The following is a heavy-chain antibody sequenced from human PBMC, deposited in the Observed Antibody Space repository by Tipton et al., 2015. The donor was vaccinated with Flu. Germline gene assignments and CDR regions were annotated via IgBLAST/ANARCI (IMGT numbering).Heavy chain of an antibody. CDR3: ARHFRGYSGYDYGVLDY. D-gene: IGHD5-12*01. CDR2: IYYSGST. Sequence: TLSLTCTVSGGSISSYYWSWIRQPPGKGLEWIGYIYYSGSTNYNPSLKSRVTISVDTSKNQFSLKLSSVTAADTAVYYCARHFRGYSGYDYGVLDYWGQGTLVTVSS. CDR1: GGSISSYY. V-gene: IGHV4-59*08. J-gene: IGHJ4*02.